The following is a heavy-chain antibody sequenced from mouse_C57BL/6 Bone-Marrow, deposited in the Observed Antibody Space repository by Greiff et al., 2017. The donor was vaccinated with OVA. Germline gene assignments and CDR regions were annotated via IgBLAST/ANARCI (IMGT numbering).Heavy chain of an antibody. V-gene: IGHV1-55*01. Sequence: VKLQQPGAELVKPGASVKMSCKASGYTFTSYWITWVKQRPGQGLEWIGDIYPGSGSTNYNEKFKSKATLTVDTSSSTAYMQLSSLTSEDSAVYYCARIYYYGSSYWYFDVWGTGTTVTVSS. CDR3: ARIYYYGSSYWYFDV. CDR2: IYPGSGST. J-gene: IGHJ1*03. CDR1: GYTFTSYW. D-gene: IGHD1-1*01.